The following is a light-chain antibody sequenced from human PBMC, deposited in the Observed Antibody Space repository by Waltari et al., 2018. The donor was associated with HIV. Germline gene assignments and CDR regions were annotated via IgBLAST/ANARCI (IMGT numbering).Light chain of an antibody. V-gene: IGLV3-25*03. CDR3: QSADTSDTYYV. CDR2: KDT. J-gene: IGLJ1*01. Sequence: SYELTQPPSVAVSPGRTARITCSGDSLSDEYVSWYQQKPGQATVLVMYKDTERPSGIPQRFFGSTSGTTVTLTIDGVQAEDEADYYCQSADTSDTYYVFGSGTHVTVL. CDR1: SLSDEY.